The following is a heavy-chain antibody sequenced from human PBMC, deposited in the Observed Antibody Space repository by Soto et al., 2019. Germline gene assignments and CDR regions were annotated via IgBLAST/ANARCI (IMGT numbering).Heavy chain of an antibody. CDR2: ISGSGGST. CDR3: AKGVPGYCTNGVCYTGWYFDL. J-gene: IGHJ2*01. Sequence: GGSLRLSCASSGFTFSSYAMSWVRQAPGKGLEWVSAISGSGGSTYYADSVKGRFTISRDNSKNTLYLQMNSLRAEDTAVYYCAKGVPGYCTNGVCYTGWYFDLWGRGTLVTVS. D-gene: IGHD2-8*01. CDR1: GFTFSSYA. V-gene: IGHV3-23*01.